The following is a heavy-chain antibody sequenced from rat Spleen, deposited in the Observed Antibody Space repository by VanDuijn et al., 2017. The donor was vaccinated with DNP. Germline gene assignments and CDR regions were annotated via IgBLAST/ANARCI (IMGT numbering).Heavy chain of an antibody. D-gene: IGHD1-1*01. J-gene: IGHJ1*01. CDR2: ISPSGGST. CDR1: GFTFSNYG. CDR3: ARQGYSAVDY. V-gene: IGHV5S13*01. Sequence: EVQLVESGGGLVQPGRSLKLSCAASGFTFSNYGMAWVRQAPTKGLEWVASISPSGGSTYYRDSVKGRFTISRDNAKSTLYLQMDSLRSEDTATYYCARQGYSAVDYWGPGTMVTVSS.